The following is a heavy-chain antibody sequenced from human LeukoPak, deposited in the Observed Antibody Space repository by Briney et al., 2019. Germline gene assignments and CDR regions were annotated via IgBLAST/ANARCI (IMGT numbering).Heavy chain of an antibody. Sequence: PSETLSLTCNDPGGSISSYYWSWLRQPPGKGLEWIGYIYYSGSTNYNPSLESRVTISVDTSKNYFSLKLNSVTAADTAVYYCARQDSSAYNADYWGQGTLVTVSS. CDR2: IYYSGST. D-gene: IGHD3-22*01. V-gene: IGHV4-59*08. J-gene: IGHJ4*02. CDR3: ARQDSSAYNADY. CDR1: GGSISSYY.